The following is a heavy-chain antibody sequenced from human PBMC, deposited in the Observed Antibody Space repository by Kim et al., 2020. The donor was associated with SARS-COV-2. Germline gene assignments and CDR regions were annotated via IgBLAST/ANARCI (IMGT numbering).Heavy chain of an antibody. CDR3: ARLGGVYYDILTGYLHP. V-gene: IGHV1-18*01. J-gene: IGHJ5*02. Sequence: ASVKVSCKASGYTFTSYGISWVRQAPGQGLEWMGWISAYNGNTNYAQKLQGRVTMTTDTSTSTAYMELRSLRSDDTAVYYCARLGGVYYDILTGYLHPWGQGTLVTVSS. D-gene: IGHD3-9*01. CDR2: ISAYNGNT. CDR1: GYTFTSYG.